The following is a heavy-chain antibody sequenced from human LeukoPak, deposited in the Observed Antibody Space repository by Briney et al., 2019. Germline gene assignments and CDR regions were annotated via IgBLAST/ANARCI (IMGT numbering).Heavy chain of an antibody. CDR3: ARGGRDGYNKFDY. Sequence: SETLSLTCAVYGGSFSGYYWSWIRQPPGKGLEWIGEINHSGSTNYNPSLKSRVTISVDTSKNQFSLKLSSVTAADTAVYYCARGGRDGYNKFDYWGQGTLVTVSS. J-gene: IGHJ4*02. V-gene: IGHV4-34*01. D-gene: IGHD5-24*01. CDR2: INHSGST. CDR1: GGSFSGYY.